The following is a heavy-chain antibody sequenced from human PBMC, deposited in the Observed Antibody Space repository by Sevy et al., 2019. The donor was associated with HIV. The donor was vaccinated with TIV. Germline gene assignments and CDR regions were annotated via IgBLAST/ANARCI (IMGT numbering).Heavy chain of an antibody. CDR3: ARGGGLTYYGMDV. J-gene: IGHJ6*02. CDR2: IYYSGST. D-gene: IGHD3-16*01. CDR1: GGSISPYY. Sequence: SETLSLTCTVSGGSISPYYRNWIRQPPGKGLEWIGYIYYSGSTNYNPSLKSRVTISVDTSKNQFSLKLNSVTAADTAVYFCARGGGLTYYGMDVWGQGTTVTVSS. V-gene: IGHV4-59*01.